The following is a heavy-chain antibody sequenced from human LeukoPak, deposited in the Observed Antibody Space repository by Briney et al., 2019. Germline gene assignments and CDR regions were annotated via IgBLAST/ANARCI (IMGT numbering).Heavy chain of an antibody. J-gene: IGHJ6*02. CDR2: IIPIFGTA. V-gene: IGHV1-69*13. CDR3: ARDRFEGYHGMDV. Sequence: ASVKVSCKASGGTFSSYAISWVRQAPGQGLEWMGGIIPIFGTANYAQKFQGRVTITADESTSTAYMELSSLRSEDTAVYYCARDRFEGYHGMDVWGQGTTVTVSS. D-gene: IGHD3-16*01. CDR1: GGTFSSYA.